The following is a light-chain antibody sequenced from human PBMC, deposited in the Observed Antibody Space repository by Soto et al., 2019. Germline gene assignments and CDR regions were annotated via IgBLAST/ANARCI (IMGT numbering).Light chain of an antibody. J-gene: IGKJ1*01. CDR3: QQYAASPRT. CDR1: QSVSSGY. V-gene: IGKV3-20*01. CDR2: GVS. Sequence: EIVLTQSPGTLSLSPRERATLSCRASQSVSSGYLAWYQHKPGQAPRLLIYGVSSRAPGIPDRFSGSGSGTDFNLTISRLEPEDFAVYYCQQYAASPRTFGQGTQVEVK.